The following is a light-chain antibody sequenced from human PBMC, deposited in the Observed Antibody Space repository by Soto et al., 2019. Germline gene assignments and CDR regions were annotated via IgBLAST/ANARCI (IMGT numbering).Light chain of an antibody. J-gene: IGKJ4*01. Sequence: DIQMTQSPSTLSASVGDRVTITCRASQSISKWVRWYKQKRGRAPKLLIFDASSLDSGVPSRFSGSGSETEFTLTISGLQPDDFAPYYCHQYHRYRPTFGGGTTVQIK. CDR1: QSISKW. CDR2: DAS. V-gene: IGKV1-5*01. CDR3: HQYHRYRPT.